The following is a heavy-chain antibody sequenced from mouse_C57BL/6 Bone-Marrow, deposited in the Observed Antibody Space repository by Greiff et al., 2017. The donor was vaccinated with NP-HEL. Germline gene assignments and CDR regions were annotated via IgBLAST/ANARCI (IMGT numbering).Heavy chain of an antibody. CDR2: IRNKANGYTT. CDR1: GFTFTDYY. J-gene: IGHJ4*01. Sequence: EVKLVESGGGLVQPGGSLSLSCAASGFTFTDYYMSWVRQPPGKALEWLGFIRNKANGYTTEYSASVKCRFTISRANSHSILYLHMNALRAPDSSTSSSSLYPTTYYSSMYSWSQGTSVTVSS. V-gene: IGHV7-3*01. D-gene: IGHD6-1*01. CDR3: SLYPTTYYSSMYS.